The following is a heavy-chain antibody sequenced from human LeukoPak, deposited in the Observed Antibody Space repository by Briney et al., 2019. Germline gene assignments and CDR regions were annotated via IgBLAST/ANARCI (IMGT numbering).Heavy chain of an antibody. J-gene: IGHJ4*02. CDR1: GYTFTSYY. D-gene: IGHD2-8*01. V-gene: IGHV1-46*01. Sequence: ASVKVSCKASGYTFTSYYMHWVRQAPGQGLEWMGIINPSGGSTSYAQKFQERVTITRDMSTSTAYMELSSLRSEDTAVYYCAAGDGLDYWGQGTLVTVSS. CDR3: AAGDGLDY. CDR2: INPSGGST.